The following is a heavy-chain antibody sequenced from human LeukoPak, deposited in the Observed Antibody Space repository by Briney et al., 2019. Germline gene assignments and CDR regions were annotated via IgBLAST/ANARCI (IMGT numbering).Heavy chain of an antibody. CDR2: IRSSSSYI. Sequence: GGSLRLSPAPSGFTFSNYSMNWVRHDPGEGLEWVSYIRSSSSYIYYADSVKGRFTISRDNAKNSLYLQMNSLRAEDTAVYYCARGYYDSSGYYPYYFDYWGQGTLVTVSS. CDR1: GFTFSNYS. D-gene: IGHD3-22*01. V-gene: IGHV3-21*05. CDR3: ARGYYDSSGYYPYYFDY. J-gene: IGHJ4*02.